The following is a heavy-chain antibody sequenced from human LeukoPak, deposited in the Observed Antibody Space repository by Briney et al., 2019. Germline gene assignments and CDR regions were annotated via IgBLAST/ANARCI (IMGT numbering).Heavy chain of an antibody. CDR2: ISGSGGST. CDR3: AKHTSITYAHFDY. J-gene: IGHJ4*02. V-gene: IGHV3-23*01. Sequence: GGSLRLSCAASGFTFSSYAMSWVRQAPGKGLEWVSAISGSGGSTYYVDSVKGRFTISRDNSKNTLYLQMNSLRAEDTAVYYCAKHTSITYAHFDYWGQGTLVTVSS. D-gene: IGHD2-2*01. CDR1: GFTFSSYA.